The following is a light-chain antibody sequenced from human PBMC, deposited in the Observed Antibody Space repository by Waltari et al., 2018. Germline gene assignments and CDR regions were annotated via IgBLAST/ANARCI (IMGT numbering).Light chain of an antibody. Sequence: EVVMTQSPVSLSVTLGQAASISCKSSQSLVPVDGNTYLNWFHQRPGPSPRRLIYWGFNRDSGVPDRFSGRGSGTDFTLRISRVEAEDVGVYYCMQGIRWPYTFGQGTQLDIK. CDR2: WGF. V-gene: IGKV2-30*02. CDR3: MQGIRWPYT. J-gene: IGKJ2*01. CDR1: QSLVPVDGNTY.